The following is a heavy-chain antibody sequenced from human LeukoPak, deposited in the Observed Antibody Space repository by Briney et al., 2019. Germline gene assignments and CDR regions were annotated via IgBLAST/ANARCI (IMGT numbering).Heavy chain of an antibody. J-gene: IGHJ3*01. CDR3: AKAYSTDWFGYPDASDL. D-gene: IGHD3-9*01. CDR2: IRYDESEK. CDR1: GFTLKQQ. Sequence: GGSLRLSCGACGFTLKQQAELGLRQAPGKGVEWVTFIRYDESEKYCVDSVKVRFSVSRDNLKSTLYLQMSGMRVEDTVRYCCAKAYSTDWFGYPDASDLRGHGKIVIVSS. V-gene: IGHV3-30*02.